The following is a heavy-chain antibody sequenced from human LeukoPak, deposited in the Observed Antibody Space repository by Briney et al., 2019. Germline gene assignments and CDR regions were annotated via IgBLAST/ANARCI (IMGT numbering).Heavy chain of an antibody. CDR2: IYYTGST. J-gene: IGHJ4*02. V-gene: IGHV4-59*01. CDR3: SYSGYNFDY. D-gene: IGHD5-12*01. CDR1: GGSISGYY. Sequence: SETLSLTCIVSGGSISGYYWSWIRQPPGKGLEWIGYIYYTGSTNYNPSLKSRVTIPVDTSKNQFSLKLSSVTAADMAVYYCSYSGYNFDYWGQGTLVTVSS.